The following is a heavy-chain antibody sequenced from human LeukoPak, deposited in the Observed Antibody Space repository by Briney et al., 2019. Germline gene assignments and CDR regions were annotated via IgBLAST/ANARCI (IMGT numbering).Heavy chain of an antibody. D-gene: IGHD6-6*01. CDR2: INVSGGGT. Sequence: GASVKVSCKASGYTFTSYYIHWVRQAPGQGLEWMGVINVSGGGTTYAQRFQGRVTMTRDTSTSTVYMELSSLRSDDTAVYYCARVRSIAARRFDYWGQGTLVTVSS. CDR3: ARVRSIAARRFDY. J-gene: IGHJ4*02. CDR1: GYTFTSYY. V-gene: IGHV1-46*01.